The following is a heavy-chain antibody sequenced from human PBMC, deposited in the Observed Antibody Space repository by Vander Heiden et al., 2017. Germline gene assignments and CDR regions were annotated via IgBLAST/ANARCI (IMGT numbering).Heavy chain of an antibody. CDR3: ARANDYVWGSFFEGRIDH. D-gene: IGHD3-16*01. CDR1: GYTFNNYH. CDR2: INPNSGGT. J-gene: IGHJ4*01. V-gene: IGHV1-2*02. Sequence: QVQLVQSGAEVKKPGASVKVSCETSGYTFNNYHIYWVRQAPGQGLEWMGWINPNSGGTNYAKNFQGRVTVTRDTSITTAYMELSRLRSDDTAVYYCARANDYVWGSFFEGRIDHWGHGTLVTVSS.